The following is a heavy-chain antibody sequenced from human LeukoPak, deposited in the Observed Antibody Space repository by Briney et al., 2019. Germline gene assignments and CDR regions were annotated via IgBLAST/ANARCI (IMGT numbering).Heavy chain of an antibody. CDR2: IYYSGST. V-gene: IGHV4-61*08. D-gene: IGHD3-22*01. J-gene: IGHJ4*02. CDR1: GGSISSRGYY. CDR3: ARLTYYYDSSGYYRFDY. Sequence: PSETLSLTCTVSGGSISSRGYYWSWIRQPPGKGLEWIGYIYYSGSTNYNPSLKSRVTISVDTSKNQFSLKLSSVTAADTAVYYCARLTYYYDSSGYYRFDYWGQGTLVTVSS.